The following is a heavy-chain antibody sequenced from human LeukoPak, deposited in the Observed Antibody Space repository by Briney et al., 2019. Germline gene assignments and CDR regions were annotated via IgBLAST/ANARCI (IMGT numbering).Heavy chain of an antibody. Sequence: ASVKVSCKASGGTFSSYAISWVRQAPGQGLEWMGGIIPIFGTANYAQKFQGRVTITADESTSTAYMELSSLRSEDTAVYYCARHGPTYYQKAFDIWGQGTIVTVSS. CDR3: ARHGPTYYQKAFDI. CDR1: GGTFSSYA. CDR2: IIPIFGTA. V-gene: IGHV1-69*13. D-gene: IGHD2-2*01. J-gene: IGHJ3*02.